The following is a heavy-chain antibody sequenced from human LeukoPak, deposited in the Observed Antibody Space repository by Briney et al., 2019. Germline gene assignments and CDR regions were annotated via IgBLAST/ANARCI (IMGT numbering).Heavy chain of an antibody. Sequence: GGSLRLSCAASGFTFSTYAMHWVRQAPGKGLEWVAVLSYDASDIHYADSVRGRFTISRDNSKNTLYLQMNSLRAEDTAVYYCARSVAGTFYYYYMDVWGKGTTVTVSS. CDR3: ARSVAGTFYYYYMDV. V-gene: IGHV3-30-3*01. D-gene: IGHD6-19*01. J-gene: IGHJ6*03. CDR2: LSYDASDI. CDR1: GFTFSTYA.